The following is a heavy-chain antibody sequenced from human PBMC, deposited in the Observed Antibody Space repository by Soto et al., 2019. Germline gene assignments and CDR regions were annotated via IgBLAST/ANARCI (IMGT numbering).Heavy chain of an antibody. CDR3: AKDRGGGAVVPDY. J-gene: IGHJ4*02. V-gene: IGHV3-33*06. D-gene: IGHD2-21*01. CDR2: IWYDGSNK. CDR1: GFSFTTYG. Sequence: QVQLVESGGGVVQPGRSLRLSCAASGFSFTTYGMHWVRQAPGEGLEWVAVIWYDGSNKYYADSVKGRFTIPRDTSKKTLYLQMNTLRAEDTAVYYCAKDRGGGAVVPDYWGQGTLVTVSS.